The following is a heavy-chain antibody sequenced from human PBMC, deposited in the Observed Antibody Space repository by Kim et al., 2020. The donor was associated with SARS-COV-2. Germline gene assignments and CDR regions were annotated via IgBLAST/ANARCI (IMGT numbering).Heavy chain of an antibody. J-gene: IGHJ4*02. V-gene: IGHV3-7*03. D-gene: IGHD6-13*01. CDR1: GFTFSSYW. Sequence: GGSLRLSCAASGFTFSSYWMSWVRQAPGKGLEWVANIKQDGSEKYYVDSVKGRFTISRDNAKNSLYLQMNSLRAEDTAVYYCARGRTYDSSSPFDYWGQGTLVTVSS. CDR2: IKQDGSEK. CDR3: ARGRTYDSSSPFDY.